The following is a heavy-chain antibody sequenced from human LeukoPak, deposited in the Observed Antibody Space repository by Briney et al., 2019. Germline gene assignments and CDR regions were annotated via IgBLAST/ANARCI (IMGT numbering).Heavy chain of an antibody. CDR2: INPSGGST. J-gene: IGHJ6*02. CDR1: GYTFTSYY. V-gene: IGHV1-46*01. CDR3: ARVRGYYDSSGYTDYYYGMDV. D-gene: IGHD3-22*01. Sequence: ASVKVSCKASGYTFTSYYMHWVRQAPGQGLEWMGIINPSGGSTSYAQKFQGRVTMTRDTSTSTVYMELSSLRSEDTAVYYCARVRGYYDSSGYTDYYYGMDVWGQGTTVTVSS.